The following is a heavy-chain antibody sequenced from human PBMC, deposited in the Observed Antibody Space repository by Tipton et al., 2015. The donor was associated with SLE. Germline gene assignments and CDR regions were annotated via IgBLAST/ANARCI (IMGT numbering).Heavy chain of an antibody. CDR1: GDSISSHY. CDR2: IYYSGST. Sequence: GLVKPSETLSLTCTVSGDSISSHYWSWIRQPPGKGLEWIGYIYYSGSTNYNPSLQSRASISVDRSKNQFSLKLTSVTAADTAVYYCARQLVIFTRGYYFDSWGQGVLVTVSS. D-gene: IGHD3-22*01. CDR3: ARQLVIFTRGYYFDS. J-gene: IGHJ4*02. V-gene: IGHV4-59*08.